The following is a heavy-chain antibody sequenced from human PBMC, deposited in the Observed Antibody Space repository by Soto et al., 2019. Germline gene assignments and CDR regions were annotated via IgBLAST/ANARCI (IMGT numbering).Heavy chain of an antibody. Sequence: ASVKVSCKASGYTFTSYGISWVRQAPGQGLEWMGWISAYNGNTNYAQKLQGRVTMTTDTSTSTAYMELRSLRSDDTAVYYCARYNWNDYYYYYGMDVWGQGTRVTVSS. CDR3: ARYNWNDYYYYYGMDV. CDR1: GYTFTSYG. CDR2: ISAYNGNT. V-gene: IGHV1-18*04. D-gene: IGHD1-1*01. J-gene: IGHJ6*02.